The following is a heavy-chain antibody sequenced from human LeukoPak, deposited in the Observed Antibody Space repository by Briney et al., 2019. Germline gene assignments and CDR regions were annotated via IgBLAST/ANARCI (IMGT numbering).Heavy chain of an antibody. CDR2: IYSGGTT. Sequence: GGSLRLSCAASGFTVRSNYMTWVRQAPGKGLEWVSVIYSGGTTSYADSVKGRFTISRDDSKNTLYLQMNSLRDEDTAVYYCTRWLSHWGQGTLVTVSS. CDR3: TRWLSH. D-gene: IGHD3-10*01. J-gene: IGHJ4*02. CDR1: GFTVRSNY. V-gene: IGHV3-66*01.